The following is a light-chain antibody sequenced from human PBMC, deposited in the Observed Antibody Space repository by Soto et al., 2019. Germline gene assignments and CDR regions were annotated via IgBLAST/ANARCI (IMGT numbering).Light chain of an antibody. CDR1: QSTSSW. J-gene: IGKJ1*01. Sequence: DIQMTQSPSTLSASVGDRVTITCRASQSTSSWLAWYQQKPGKAPKLLIYKASSLESGVPSRFSGSGSGTEFILTISSLQPDDFATYYCQQYNSFPWTFGQGTKVEIK. V-gene: IGKV1-5*03. CDR3: QQYNSFPWT. CDR2: KAS.